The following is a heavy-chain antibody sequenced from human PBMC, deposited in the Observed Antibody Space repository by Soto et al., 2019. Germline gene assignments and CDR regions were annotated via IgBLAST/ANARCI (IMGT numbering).Heavy chain of an antibody. D-gene: IGHD6-13*01. J-gene: IGHJ5*02. CDR3: ARMASAGTLNWFDP. V-gene: IGHV1-69*05. Sequence: SAKVSWQASRGTLSSYGSRLVRQALGQGLEWMGGIIPIFGTANYAQKFQGRVAMTRDASTGTSHLELSSLTSDDTAVYYCARMASAGTLNWFDPWGQGTLVTGSS. CDR1: RGTLSSYG. CDR2: IIPIFGTA.